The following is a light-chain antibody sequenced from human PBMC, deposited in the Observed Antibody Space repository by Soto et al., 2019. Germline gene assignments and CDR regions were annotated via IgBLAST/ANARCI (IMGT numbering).Light chain of an antibody. CDR2: GAS. V-gene: IGKV3-15*01. CDR3: QQYNNWPLT. J-gene: IGKJ4*01. CDR1: QSVNTN. Sequence: EIAMTQSPATLSVSPGERATLSCWASQSVNTNLAWYQQKPGQAPRLLIYGASTRATGIPARFSGSGSGTEFTVTISSLHSEDFAVYYCQQYNNWPLTFGGGTKVEIK.